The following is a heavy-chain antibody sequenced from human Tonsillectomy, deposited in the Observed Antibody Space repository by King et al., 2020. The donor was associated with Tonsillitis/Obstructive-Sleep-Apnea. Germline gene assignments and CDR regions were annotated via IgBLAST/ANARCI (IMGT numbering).Heavy chain of an antibody. CDR1: GFTFSSYG. Sequence: VQLVESGGGVVQPGRSLRLSCAASGFTFSSYGMHWVRQAPGKGLEWVAVIWYDGSNKYYADSVKGRFTISRDNYKNRLYLQMNSLRAEDTAVYFCARGGTVDWGDYWGQGTLVTVSS. CDR3: ARGGTVDWGDY. D-gene: IGHD3/OR15-3a*01. V-gene: IGHV3-33*01. J-gene: IGHJ4*02. CDR2: IWYDGSNK.